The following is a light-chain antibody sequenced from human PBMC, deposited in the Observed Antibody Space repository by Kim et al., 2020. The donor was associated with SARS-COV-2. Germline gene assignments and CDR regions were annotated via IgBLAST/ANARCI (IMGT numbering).Light chain of an antibody. Sequence: PGERATLSCRASQSVSDNSLAWYQQKPGQAPRLLIYGASIRATGVPDRFSGSGAGTDFTLTVSRLEPEDFGVYYCQQHGGSPRWTFGQGTKVDIK. V-gene: IGKV3-20*01. CDR3: QQHGGSPRWT. CDR1: QSVSDNS. CDR2: GAS. J-gene: IGKJ1*01.